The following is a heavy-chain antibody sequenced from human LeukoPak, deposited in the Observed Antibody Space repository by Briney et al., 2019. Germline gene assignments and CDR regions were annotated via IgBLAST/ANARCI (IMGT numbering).Heavy chain of an antibody. J-gene: IGHJ4*02. Sequence: PSETLTLICAVYGGFFSGYYWSWLRQPPGKGLEWIGEINHSGSTNYNPSLKGRVTISVDTPKNQFSLQLSSVTAADTAVYYCARGGTAMVPVDYWGQGTLVTVSS. CDR2: INHSGST. CDR1: GGFFSGYY. V-gene: IGHV4-34*01. D-gene: IGHD5-18*01. CDR3: ARGGTAMVPVDY.